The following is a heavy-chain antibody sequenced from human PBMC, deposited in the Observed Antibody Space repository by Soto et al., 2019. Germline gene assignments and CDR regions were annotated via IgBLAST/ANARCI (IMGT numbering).Heavy chain of an antibody. CDR2: IWYDGSNK. V-gene: IGHV3-33*01. J-gene: IGHJ4*02. CDR1: GFTLSSYG. Sequence: GGSQRLSCSAAGFTLSSYGMHWVRQAPGKGLEWVAVIWYDGSNKYYADSVKGRFTISRDNSKNTLYLQMNSLRAEDTAVYYCARDPGVEMATMPLDYWGQGTLVTVSS. D-gene: IGHD5-12*01. CDR3: ARDPGVEMATMPLDY.